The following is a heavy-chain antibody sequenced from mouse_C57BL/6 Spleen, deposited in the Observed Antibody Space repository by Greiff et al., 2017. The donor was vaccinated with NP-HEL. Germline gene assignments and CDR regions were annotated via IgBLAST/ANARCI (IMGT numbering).Heavy chain of an antibody. V-gene: IGHV5-9*01. CDR3: ARRGVYWYFDV. CDR2: ISGGGGNT. J-gene: IGHJ1*03. CDR1: GFTFSSYT. Sequence: EVQVVESGGGLVKPGGSLKLSCAASGFTFSSYTMSWVRQTPEKRLEWVATISGGGGNTYYPDSVKGRFTISRDNAKNTLYLQMSSLRSEDTALYYCARRGVYWYFDVWGTGTTVTVSS.